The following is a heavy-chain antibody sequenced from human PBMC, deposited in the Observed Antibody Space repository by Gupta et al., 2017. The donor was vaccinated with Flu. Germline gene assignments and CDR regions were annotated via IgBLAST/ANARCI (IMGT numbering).Heavy chain of an antibody. J-gene: IGHJ3*02. CDR3: VKAGRTRVATIYDAFDI. Sequence: EVQLVESGGGLVQPGGSLRLSCSASGFTFSSYAMHWVRQAPGKGLEYVSAISSNGGSTYYADSVKGRFTISRDNSKNTLYLQMSSPRAEDTAVYYCVKAGRTRVATIYDAFDIWGQGTMVTVSS. V-gene: IGHV3-64D*06. CDR2: ISSNGGST. CDR1: GFTFSSYA. D-gene: IGHD5-12*01.